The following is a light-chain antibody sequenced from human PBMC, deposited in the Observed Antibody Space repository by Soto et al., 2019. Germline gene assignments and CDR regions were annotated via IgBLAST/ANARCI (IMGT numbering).Light chain of an antibody. CDR1: TSNIGSNY. J-gene: IGLJ3*02. V-gene: IGLV1-47*01. CDR2: KND. CDR3: AAWDDSLTGPL. Sequence: QAVVTQPPSASGTPGQRVTISCSGSTSNIGSNYVYWYQRLPGTAPQLLIYKNDQRPSGVPDRFSGSKSATSASLAISGLRSEDEADYYCAAWDDSLTGPLFGGGTKLTVL.